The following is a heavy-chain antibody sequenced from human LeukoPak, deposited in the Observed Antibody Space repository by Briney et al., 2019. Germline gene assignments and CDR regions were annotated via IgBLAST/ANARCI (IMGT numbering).Heavy chain of an antibody. Sequence: SETLSLTCTVSGGSISSGGYYWSWIRQHPGKGLEWIGYIYYSGSTYYNPSLKSRVTISVDTSKNQFSLKLSSVTAADTAVYYCARGPHQVLNWFDPWGQGTLVTVSS. CDR1: GGSISSGGYY. J-gene: IGHJ5*02. V-gene: IGHV4-31*03. CDR2: IYYSGST. CDR3: ARGPHQVLNWFDP.